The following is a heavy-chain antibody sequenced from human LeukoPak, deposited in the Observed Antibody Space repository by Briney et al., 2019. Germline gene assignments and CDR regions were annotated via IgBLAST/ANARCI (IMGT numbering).Heavy chain of an antibody. D-gene: IGHD2-2*01. CDR1: GGSISSGDYY. CDR3: ASYKGGDIVVVAAATPNDALDI. J-gene: IGHJ3*02. CDR2: IYYSGST. Sequence: SETLSLTCTVSGGSISSGDYYWSWLRQPPGKGLEWIGYIYYSGSTYYNPSLKSRITISVDTSKNQFSLQLSSVTAADTAVYYCASYKGGDIVVVAAATPNDALDIWGQGTMVTVSS. V-gene: IGHV4-30-4*01.